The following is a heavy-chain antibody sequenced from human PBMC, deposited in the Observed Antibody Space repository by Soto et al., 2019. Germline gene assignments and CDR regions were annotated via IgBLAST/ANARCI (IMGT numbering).Heavy chain of an antibody. CDR1: GVSVTGGNFC. D-gene: IGHD3-16*01. J-gene: IGHJ4*02. CDR2: ISNSETT. Sequence: SETLSLTCTVSGVSVTGGNFCWCWIRQPPGKTLEWLGCISNSETTNSNPSLKSRVTLSLDTSRNQFSLKLNSVTAADTAVYFCARGGVHLGESSLGQFDSWGQGTLVTVSS. CDR3: ARGGVHLGESSLGQFDS. V-gene: IGHV4-61*01.